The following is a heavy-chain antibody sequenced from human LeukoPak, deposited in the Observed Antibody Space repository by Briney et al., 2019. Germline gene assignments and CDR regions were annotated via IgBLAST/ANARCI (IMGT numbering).Heavy chain of an antibody. CDR1: GYTFTGYY. J-gene: IGHJ4*02. CDR2: INPNSGGT. CDR3: ARVGDCSSTSCYTFDY. V-gene: IGHV1-2*02. Sequence: ASVEVSCKASGYTFTGYYMHWVRQAPGQGLEWMGWINPNSGGTNYAQKFQGRVTMTRDTSISTAYMELSRLRSDDTAVYYCARVGDCSSTSCYTFDYWGQGTLVTVSS. D-gene: IGHD2-2*02.